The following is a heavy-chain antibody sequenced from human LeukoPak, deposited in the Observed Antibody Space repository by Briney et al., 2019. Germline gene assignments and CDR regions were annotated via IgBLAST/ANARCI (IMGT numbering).Heavy chain of an antibody. CDR2: INHSGST. CDR1: GGSISSYY. J-gene: IGHJ4*02. CDR3: ARDYYGSGSYPTFDY. D-gene: IGHD3-10*01. V-gene: IGHV4-34*01. Sequence: SETLSLTCTVSGGSISSYYWSWIRQPPGKGLEWIGEINHSGSTNYNPSLKSRVTISVDTSKNQFSLKLSSVTAADTAVYYCARDYYGSGSYPTFDYWGQGTLVTVSS.